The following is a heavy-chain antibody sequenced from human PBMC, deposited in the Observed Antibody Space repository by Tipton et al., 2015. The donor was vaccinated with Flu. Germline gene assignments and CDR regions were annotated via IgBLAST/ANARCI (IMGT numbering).Heavy chain of an antibody. CDR3: ARGPEQWLVNPHYFDY. V-gene: IGHV4-38-2*02. CDR2: IYHSGST. J-gene: IGHJ4*02. D-gene: IGHD6-19*01. Sequence: TLSLTCTVSGYSISSGYYWGWIRQPPGKGLEWIGSIYHSGSTYYNPSLKSRVTISVDTSKNQFSLKLSSVTAADTAVYYCARGPEQWLVNPHYFDYWDQGTLVTVSS. CDR1: GYSISSGYY.